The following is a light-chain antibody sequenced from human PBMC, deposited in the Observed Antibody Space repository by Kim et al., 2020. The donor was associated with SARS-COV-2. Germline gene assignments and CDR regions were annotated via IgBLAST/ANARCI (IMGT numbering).Light chain of an antibody. V-gene: IGLV6-57*03. Sequence: KTVTISCPRSSGSIASNYVQWYQQRPGSAPTTVIYEDNQRPSGVPDRFSGTIDSSSNSASLTISGLKTDDEADYYCQSYDSSNHVVFGGGTQLTVL. CDR1: SGSIASNY. CDR3: QSYDSSNHVV. CDR2: EDN. J-gene: IGLJ2*01.